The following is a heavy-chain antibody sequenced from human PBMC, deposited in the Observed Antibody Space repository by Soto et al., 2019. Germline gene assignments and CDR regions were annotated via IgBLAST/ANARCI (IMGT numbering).Heavy chain of an antibody. CDR2: ITGSGTYT. D-gene: IGHD5-12*01. Sequence: GGSLRLSCAGSGFPFINYAMSWVRQAPGKGLEWVSAITGSGTYTSYADSVKGRFTVSRDNSKNTLYLQMDSLRAEDTAVYFCGDLDGSYFGMDVWGQGTTVTVSS. J-gene: IGHJ6*02. V-gene: IGHV3-23*01. CDR1: GFPFINYA. CDR3: GDLDGSYFGMDV.